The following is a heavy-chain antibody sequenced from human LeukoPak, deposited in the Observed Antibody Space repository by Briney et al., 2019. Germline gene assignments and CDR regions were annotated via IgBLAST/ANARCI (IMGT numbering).Heavy chain of an antibody. Sequence: SSETLSLTCAVYGGSFSGYYWSWIRQPPGKGLEWIGEINHSGSTNYNPSLKSRVTISVDTSKNQFSLKLSSVTAADTAVYYCARSSIAVAGTENAFDIWGQGTMVTVSS. CDR3: ARSSIAVAGTENAFDI. J-gene: IGHJ3*02. D-gene: IGHD6-19*01. CDR2: INHSGST. CDR1: GGSFSGYY. V-gene: IGHV4-34*01.